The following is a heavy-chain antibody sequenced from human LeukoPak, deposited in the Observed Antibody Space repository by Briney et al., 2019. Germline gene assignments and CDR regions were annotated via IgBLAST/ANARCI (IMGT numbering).Heavy chain of an antibody. CDR2: IYHSGST. CDR3: ARDNGRRAAAGRGDWFDP. Sequence: SQTLSLTCTVSGGSISSGGYYWSWIRQPPGKGLEWIGYIYHSGSTYYNPSLKGRVTISVDRSKNQFSLKLSSVTAADTAVYYCARDNGRRAAAGRGDWFDPWGQGTLVTVSS. J-gene: IGHJ5*02. V-gene: IGHV4-30-2*01. D-gene: IGHD6-13*01. CDR1: GGSISSGGYY.